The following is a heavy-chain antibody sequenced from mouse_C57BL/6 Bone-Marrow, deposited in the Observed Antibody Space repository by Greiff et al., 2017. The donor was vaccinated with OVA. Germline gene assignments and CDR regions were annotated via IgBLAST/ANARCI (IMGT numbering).Heavy chain of an antibody. Sequence: EVQLVESGGGLVQPGGSLKLSCAASGFTFSDYYMYWVRQTPEKRLEWVAYISNGGGSTYYPETVKGRFTISRDNAKNTLYLQMSRLKSEDTAMYYCARHRFMDYWGQGTSVTVSS. CDR3: ARHRFMDY. CDR1: GFTFSDYY. J-gene: IGHJ4*01. CDR2: ISNGGGST. V-gene: IGHV5-12*01.